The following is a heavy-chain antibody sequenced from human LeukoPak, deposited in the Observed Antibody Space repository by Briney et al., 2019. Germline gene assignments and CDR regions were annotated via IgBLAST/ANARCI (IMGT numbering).Heavy chain of an antibody. D-gene: IGHD1-26*01. Sequence: PGGSLRLSFAASGFPFSSYGMHWVRPAPGKGLEWVAFIRYDGSNKYYADSVKGRFTISRDNSKNTLYLQMNSLRAEDTAVYYCANGPYSGSYYFDYWGQGTLVTVSS. CDR2: IRYDGSNK. CDR1: GFPFSSYG. J-gene: IGHJ4*02. V-gene: IGHV3-30*02. CDR3: ANGPYSGSYYFDY.